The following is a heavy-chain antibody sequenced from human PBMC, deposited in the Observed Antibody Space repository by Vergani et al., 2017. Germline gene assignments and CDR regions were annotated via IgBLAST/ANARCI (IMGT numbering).Heavy chain of an antibody. D-gene: IGHD6-19*01. CDR3: ARVTHSSGWYGVDY. CDR2: ISSSGSTI. J-gene: IGHJ4*02. CDR1: GFTFSSYS. Sequence: EVQLVESGGGLVKPGGSLRLSCAASGFTFSSYSMNWVRQAPGKGLEWVSYISSSGSTIYYADSVKGRFTISRDNAKNSLYLQMNSLRAEDTAAYYCARVTHSSGWYGVDYWGQGTLVTVSS. V-gene: IGHV3-21*05.